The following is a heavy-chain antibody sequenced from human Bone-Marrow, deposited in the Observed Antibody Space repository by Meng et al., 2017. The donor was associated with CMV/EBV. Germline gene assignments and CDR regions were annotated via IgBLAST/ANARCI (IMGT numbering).Heavy chain of an antibody. CDR1: GYTLTELS. J-gene: IGHJ4*02. Sequence: ASVKVSCKVSGYTLTELSMHWVRQAPGKGLEWMGGFDPEDGETIYAQKFQGRVTMTEDTSTDTAYMELSSLRSEDTAVYYCATAPRVEWLGGFDYRGQGALVTVSS. V-gene: IGHV1-24*01. CDR3: ATAPRVEWLGGFDY. CDR2: FDPEDGET. D-gene: IGHD3-3*01.